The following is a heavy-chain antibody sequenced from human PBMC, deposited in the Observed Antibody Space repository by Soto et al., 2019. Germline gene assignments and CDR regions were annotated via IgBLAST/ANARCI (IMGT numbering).Heavy chain of an antibody. D-gene: IGHD3-16*01. J-gene: IGHJ4*02. Sequence: EVQPVESGGGLVQPGDSLRLSCVVSGYTLSSYWMHWVRQVPGKGLVWVSRISSDGTTTNYADSVKGRFTISRDNAKNKLYLKKNSLRDDDPAVYYCLGVLGGTAGFFDNWGRGTLVPVSS. CDR2: ISSDGTTT. V-gene: IGHV3-74*01. CDR3: LGVLGGTAGFFDN. CDR1: GYTLSSYW.